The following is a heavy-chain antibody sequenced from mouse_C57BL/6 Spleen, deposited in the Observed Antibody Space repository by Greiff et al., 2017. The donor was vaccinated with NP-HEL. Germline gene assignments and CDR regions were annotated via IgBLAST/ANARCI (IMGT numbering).Heavy chain of an antibody. CDR3: ARFQLGLYFDY. D-gene: IGHD4-1*02. V-gene: IGHV5-16*01. Sequence: DVKLVESEGGLVQPGSSMKLSCTASGFTFSDYYMAWVRQVPEKGLEWVANINYDGSSTYYLDSLKSRFIISRDNAKNILYLQMSSLKSEDTATYYCARFQLGLYFDYWGQGTTLTVSS. J-gene: IGHJ2*01. CDR1: GFTFSDYY. CDR2: INYDGSST.